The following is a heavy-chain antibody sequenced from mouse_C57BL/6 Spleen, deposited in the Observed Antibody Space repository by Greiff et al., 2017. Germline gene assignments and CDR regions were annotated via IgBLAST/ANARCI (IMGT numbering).Heavy chain of an antibody. CDR2: IDPANGNT. CDR1: GFNIKNTY. D-gene: IGHD1-1*01. Sequence: VQLKESVAELVRPGASVKLSCTASGFNIKNTYMHWVKQRPEQGLEWIGRIDPANGNTKYAPKFQGKATITADTSSNTAYLQLSSLTSEDTAIYYCARDYCGSSYYYAMDYWGQGTSVTVSS. V-gene: IGHV14-3*01. CDR3: ARDYCGSSYYYAMDY. J-gene: IGHJ4*01.